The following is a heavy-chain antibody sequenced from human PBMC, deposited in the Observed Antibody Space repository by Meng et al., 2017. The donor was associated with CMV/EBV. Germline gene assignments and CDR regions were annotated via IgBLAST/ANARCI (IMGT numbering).Heavy chain of an antibody. V-gene: IGHV3-11*01. CDR2: ISSSGSSI. CDR3: ARERDIVPTIRLPSDY. J-gene: IGHJ4*02. CDR1: GFTFSDYY. D-gene: IGHD5-12*01. Sequence: GGSLRLSCAASGFTFSDYYMSWIRQAPGKGLEWVSYISSSGSSIYYADSVKGRFTISRDNAKNSLYLQMNSLRAEDTAVYYCARERDIVPTIRLPSDYWGQGTLVTVSS.